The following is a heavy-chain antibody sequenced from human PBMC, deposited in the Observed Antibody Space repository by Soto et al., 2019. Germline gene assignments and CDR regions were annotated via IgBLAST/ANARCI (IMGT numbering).Heavy chain of an antibody. V-gene: IGHV1-2*04. J-gene: IGHJ4*02. D-gene: IGHD3-22*01. CDR3: ARGDPYYYDSSGYRFDY. Sequence: QVQLVQSGAEVKKPGASVKVSCKASGYTFTGYYMHWVRQAPGQGLEWMGWINPNSGGTNYAQKFQGWVTMTRDTSIRTAYMELSRLRSDDTAVYYCARGDPYYYDSSGYRFDYWGQGTLVTVSS. CDR1: GYTFTGYY. CDR2: INPNSGGT.